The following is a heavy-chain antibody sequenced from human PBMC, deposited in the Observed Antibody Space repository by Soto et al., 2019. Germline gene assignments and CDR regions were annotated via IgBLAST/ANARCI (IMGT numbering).Heavy chain of an antibody. CDR1: GGSISSGDYY. V-gene: IGHV4-30-4*01. J-gene: IGHJ4*02. CDR3: ARGPDIVVVPAAYYFGY. D-gene: IGHD2-2*01. CDR2: IYYSGST. Sequence: TSETLSLTCTVSGGSISSGDYYWSWIRQPPGKGLEWIGYIYYSGSTYYNPSLKSRVTISVDTSKNQFSLKLSSVTAADTAVYYCARGPDIVVVPAAYYFGYWGQGTLVTVSS.